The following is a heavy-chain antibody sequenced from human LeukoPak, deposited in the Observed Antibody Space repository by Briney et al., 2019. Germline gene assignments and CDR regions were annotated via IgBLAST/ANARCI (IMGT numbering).Heavy chain of an antibody. V-gene: IGHV3-7*01. CDR3: ARHLSGVTGYTYGRGIDY. J-gene: IGHJ4*02. D-gene: IGHD5-18*01. CDR1: GLTVSSNC. Sequence: GGSLRLSCTASGLTVSSNCMSWVRQAPGKGLEWVANIQKDGSEKYYLDSVRGRFTISRDNAKTSLYLQMNSLRPEDTAVYYCARHLSGVTGYTYGRGIDYWGQGTLVTVSS. CDR2: IQKDGSEK.